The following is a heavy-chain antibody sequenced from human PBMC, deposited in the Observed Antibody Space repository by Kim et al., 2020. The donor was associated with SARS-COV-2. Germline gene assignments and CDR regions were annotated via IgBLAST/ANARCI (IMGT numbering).Heavy chain of an antibody. CDR1: GFSFSTYG. J-gene: IGHJ4*02. CDR3: AKDIRIAAAGMFDS. D-gene: IGHD6-13*01. Sequence: GGSLRLSCAASGFSFSTYGMHWVRQAPGKGLEWVALISYDGSNKDYADSVKGRFTISRDNSKNTLYLQMNSLRAEDTAVYYCAKDIRIAAAGMFDSWGQGTLVTVSS. CDR2: ISYDGSNK. V-gene: IGHV3-30*18.